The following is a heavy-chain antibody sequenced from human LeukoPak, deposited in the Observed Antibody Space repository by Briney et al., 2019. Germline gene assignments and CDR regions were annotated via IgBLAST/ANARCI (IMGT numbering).Heavy chain of an antibody. V-gene: IGHV1-8*03. J-gene: IGHJ6*03. Sequence: GASVKVSCKASGYTFTSYDINWVRQATGQGLEWMGWMNPNSGNTGYAQKFQGRVTITRNTSISTAYMELSSLRSEDTAVYYCARGGGNSVYYYYYMDVWAKGPRSPSP. CDR3: ARGGGNSVYYYYYMDV. CDR1: GYTFTSYD. D-gene: IGHD4-23*01. CDR2: MNPNSGNT.